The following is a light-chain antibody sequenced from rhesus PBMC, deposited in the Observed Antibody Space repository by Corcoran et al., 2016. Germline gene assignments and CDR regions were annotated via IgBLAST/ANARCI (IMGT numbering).Light chain of an antibody. V-gene: IGLV2-13*02. CDR3: SSYASSSAYI. J-gene: IGLJ1*01. CDR1: SSDIGGYNR. CDR2: EVS. Sequence: QAALTQSPSVSGSPGQSVTISCTGTSSDIGGYNRVSWYQQHPGKAPKLLIYEVSKRPSGVSDLFSGSKSGNTASLTISGLQAEDEADYYCSSYASSSAYIFGAGTRLTVL.